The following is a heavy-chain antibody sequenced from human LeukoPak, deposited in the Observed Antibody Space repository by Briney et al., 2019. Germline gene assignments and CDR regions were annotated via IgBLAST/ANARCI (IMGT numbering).Heavy chain of an antibody. Sequence: ASVKVSCKAPGYSFSDFHIHWVRQAPGQGLEWMGWINPKSGATTYAERFRGRVTMTRDTSLNTVYLGLASLYSDDTAVFYCARDYSDGHNRRDAFDLWGQGTTLIVSS. CDR2: INPKSGAT. D-gene: IGHD5-18*01. J-gene: IGHJ3*01. V-gene: IGHV1-2*02. CDR3: ARDYSDGHNRRDAFDL. CDR1: GYSFSDFH.